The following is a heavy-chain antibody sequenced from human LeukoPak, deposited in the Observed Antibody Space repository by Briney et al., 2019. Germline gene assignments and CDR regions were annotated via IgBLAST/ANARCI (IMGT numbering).Heavy chain of an antibody. J-gene: IGHJ4*02. Sequence: PGGSLRLSCAASGFTFSDYYMSWIRQAPGKGLEWVSYISSSGSTIYYADSVKGRFTISRDNAQNSLYLQMNSLRAEDTAVYYCATFRGYSFPFDYWGQGTLVTVSS. V-gene: IGHV3-11*01. CDR2: ISSSGSTI. CDR1: GFTFSDYY. D-gene: IGHD5-18*01. CDR3: ATFRGYSFPFDY.